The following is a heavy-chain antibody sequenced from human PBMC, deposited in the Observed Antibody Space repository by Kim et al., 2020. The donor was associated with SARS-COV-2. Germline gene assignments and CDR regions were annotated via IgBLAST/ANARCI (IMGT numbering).Heavy chain of an antibody. V-gene: IGHV3-23*01. CDR1: GFTFGSYA. CDR2: ISGSGGCT. J-gene: IGHJ1*01. Sequence: WGSLRLSCAASGFTFGSYAMSWVRQAPGKGLEWGSAISGSGGCTYYADSWKGRFTISRDNSKNMLYLQMNSLRADDTAVYYCAKDPDSGWYRQDVQHCGQGTLVTVSS. D-gene: IGHD6-19*01. CDR3: AKDPDSGWYRQDVQH.